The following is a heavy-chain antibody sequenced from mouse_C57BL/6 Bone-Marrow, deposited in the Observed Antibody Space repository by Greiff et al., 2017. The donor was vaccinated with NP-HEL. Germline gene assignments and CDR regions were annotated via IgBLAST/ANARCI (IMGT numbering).Heavy chain of an antibody. V-gene: IGHV1-22*01. CDR3: ARWAYYSNYDWYFDV. J-gene: IGHJ1*03. CDR2: INPNNGGT. CDR1: GYTFTDYN. D-gene: IGHD2-5*01. Sequence: EVQLQQSGPELVKPGASVKMSCKASGYTFTDYNMHWVKQSHGKSLEWIGYINPNNGGTSYNQKFKGKATLTVNKSSSTAYMELRSLTSEDSAVYYCARWAYYSNYDWYFDVWGTGTTVTVSS.